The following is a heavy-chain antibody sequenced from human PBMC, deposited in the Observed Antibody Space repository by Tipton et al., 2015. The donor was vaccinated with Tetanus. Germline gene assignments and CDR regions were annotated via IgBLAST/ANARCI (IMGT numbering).Heavy chain of an antibody. CDR1: GFTFSSYS. Sequence: GSLRLSCAASGFTFSSYSMNWVRQAPGKGLEWVSYISSSSSTIYYADSVKGRFTISRDNAKNSLYLQMNSLRAEDTAVYYCARDQEYLGEMVAYDYWGQGTLVTVSS. D-gene: IGHD2-8*01. CDR3: ARDQEYLGEMVAYDY. V-gene: IGHV3-48*04. J-gene: IGHJ4*02. CDR2: ISSSSSTI.